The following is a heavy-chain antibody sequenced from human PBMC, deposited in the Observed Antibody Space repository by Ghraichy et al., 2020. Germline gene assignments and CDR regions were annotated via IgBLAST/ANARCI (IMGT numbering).Heavy chain of an antibody. CDR1: GLTLDDYA. V-gene: IGHV3-9*01. CDR2: ISWNSGSI. Sequence: GGSLRLSCAASGLTLDDYAMHWVRQAPGKGLEWVSGISWNSGSIGYADSVKGRFTISRDNAKNSLYLQMNRLRADDTALYYCAKGIGVVIEYCFDYRGQGTLVTVSS. CDR3: AKGIGVVIEYCFDY. D-gene: IGHD3-3*01. J-gene: IGHJ4*02.